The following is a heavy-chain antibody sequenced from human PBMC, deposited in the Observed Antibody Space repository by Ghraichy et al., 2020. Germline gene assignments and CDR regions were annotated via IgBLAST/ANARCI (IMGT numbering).Heavy chain of an antibody. J-gene: IGHJ4*02. Sequence: GGSLRLSCAASGFTFSTYWMHWVRQAPGKGLEWVSRINSDGSSINYVDSVKGRFSISRDNAKNTLYLQMNSLGADDTGVYFCARAFDCWGQGVLVTVSS. CDR3: ARAFDC. CDR2: INSDGSSI. V-gene: IGHV3-74*01. CDR1: GFTFSTYW.